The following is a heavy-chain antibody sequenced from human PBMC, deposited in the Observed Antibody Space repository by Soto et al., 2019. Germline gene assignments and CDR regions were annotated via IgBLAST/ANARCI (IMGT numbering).Heavy chain of an antibody. CDR2: ISDSGGTT. Sequence: GGSLRLSCAASGFTFSSFGMNWVRRAPGKGLEWVSLISDSGGTTFYADSVKGRFTISRDNSKNTLYLQMNSLRAEDTAVYYCAKAARTTTLYNFDFWGQGTLVTVSS. V-gene: IGHV3-23*01. D-gene: IGHD1-1*01. CDR1: GFTFSSFG. CDR3: AKAARTTTLYNFDF. J-gene: IGHJ4*02.